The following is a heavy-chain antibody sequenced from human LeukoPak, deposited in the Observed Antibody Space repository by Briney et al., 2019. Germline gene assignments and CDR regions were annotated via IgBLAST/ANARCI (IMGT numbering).Heavy chain of an antibody. CDR3: ARVTTVAGSDYFGY. D-gene: IGHD6-19*01. V-gene: IGHV4-59*01. J-gene: IGHJ4*02. CDR2: IYYNGST. CDR1: GGAINGYY. Sequence: TPSETLSLTCTVSGGAINGYYWNWIRQTPGRGREWIGYIYYNGSTNYNPSLKSRVTMSLDTSKNHFSLKLSSVAAADTAVYYCARVTTVAGSDYFGYWGQGTPVTVSS.